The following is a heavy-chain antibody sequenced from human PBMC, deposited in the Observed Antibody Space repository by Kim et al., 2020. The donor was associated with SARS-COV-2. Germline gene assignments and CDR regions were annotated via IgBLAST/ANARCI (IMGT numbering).Heavy chain of an antibody. CDR3: AIGAAAGKSNWFDP. D-gene: IGHD6-13*01. Sequence: ATKFQGRVTMTEDTSTDTAHMELSSLRSEDTAVYYCAIGAAAGKSNWFDPWGQGTLVTVSS. J-gene: IGHJ5*02. V-gene: IGHV1-24*01.